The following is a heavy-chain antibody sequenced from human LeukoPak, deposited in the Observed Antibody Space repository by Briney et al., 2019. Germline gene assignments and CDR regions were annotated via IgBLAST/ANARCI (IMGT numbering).Heavy chain of an antibody. CDR3: ARGGIAAAGEYMDV. J-gene: IGHJ6*02. D-gene: IGHD6-13*01. V-gene: IGHV1-8*01. Sequence: GASVKVSCKASGYTFTSSDINWVRQATGQGLEWMGWMNPNSGNTGYAQKFQGRVTMTRNTSISTAYMELSSLRSEDTAVYYCARGGIAAAGEYMDVWGQGTTVTVSS. CDR2: MNPNSGNT. CDR1: GYTFTSSD.